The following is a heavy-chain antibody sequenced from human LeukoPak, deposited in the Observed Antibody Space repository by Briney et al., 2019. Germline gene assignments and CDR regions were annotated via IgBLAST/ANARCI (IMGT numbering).Heavy chain of an antibody. CDR3: ARAPSWFDP. CDR1: GGSISSSSYY. CDR2: IYYSGST. Sequence: SETLSLTCTVSGGSISSSSYYWGWIRQPPGKGLEWIGSIYYSGSTYYNPSLKSRVTISVDTSKNQFSLKLSSVTAADTAVYYCARAPSWFDPWGQGTLVTVSS. J-gene: IGHJ5*02. V-gene: IGHV4-39*07.